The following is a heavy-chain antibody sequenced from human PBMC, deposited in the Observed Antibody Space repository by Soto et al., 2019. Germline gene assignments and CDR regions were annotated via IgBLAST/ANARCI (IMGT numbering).Heavy chain of an antibody. J-gene: IGHJ6*02. D-gene: IGHD3-22*01. Sequence: ASVKVSCKASGYTFTSYYMHWVRQAPGQGLEWMGIINPSGGSTSYAQKFQGRVTMTRDTSTSTVYMELSSLRSEDTAVYYCARDLGNDSSGYTYYYYGMDVWGQGTKVTVSS. CDR2: INPSGGST. CDR3: ARDLGNDSSGYTYYYYGMDV. CDR1: GYTFTSYY. V-gene: IGHV1-46*01.